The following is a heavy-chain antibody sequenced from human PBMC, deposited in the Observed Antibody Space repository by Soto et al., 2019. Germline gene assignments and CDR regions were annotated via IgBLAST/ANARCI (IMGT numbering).Heavy chain of an antibody. V-gene: IGHV2-5*02. Sequence: SGPTLVNPTQTLTLTCTFSGFSLSSTRVAVGWIRQPPGKALEWLALIYWDDDKRYSPFLKSRLTITKDTSKNQVVLTMTNMDSLVTATYYCAHSVVAGLGYYFDYWGQGTLVTVSS. CDR1: GFSLSSTRVA. CDR3: AHSVVAGLGYYFDY. D-gene: IGHD6-19*01. J-gene: IGHJ4*02. CDR2: IYWDDDK.